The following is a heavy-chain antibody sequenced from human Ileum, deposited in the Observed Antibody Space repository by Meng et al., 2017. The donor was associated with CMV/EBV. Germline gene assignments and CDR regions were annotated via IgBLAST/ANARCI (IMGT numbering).Heavy chain of an antibody. CDR3: ARDSHTIFGAGHKWFDP. J-gene: IGHJ5*02. V-gene: IGHV3-11*01. CDR2: ISPRGNTI. D-gene: IGHD3-3*01. CDR1: GFTFSDYY. Sequence: GESLKISCAVSGFTFSDYYMSWVRQSPVKGLEWVSYISPRGNTIYYADSVKGRFTISRDNANNFLYLQMNSLRDEDTAVYFCARDSHTIFGAGHKWFDPWGQGTLVTVSS.